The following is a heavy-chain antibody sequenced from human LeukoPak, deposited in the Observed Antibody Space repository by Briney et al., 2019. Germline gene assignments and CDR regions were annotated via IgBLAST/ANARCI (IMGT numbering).Heavy chain of an antibody. Sequence: PGGSLRLSCAPSGFTVSSNYMSWVRQAPGKGLEWVSIIYSGGSTYYADSVKGRFTISRDNSKNTLYLQMNSLRAEDTAVYYYARGYCSSTSCYEFDYWGQGTLVTVSS. CDR2: IYSGGST. D-gene: IGHD2-2*01. CDR1: GFTVSSNY. J-gene: IGHJ4*02. V-gene: IGHV3-53*01. CDR3: ARGYCSSTSCYEFDY.